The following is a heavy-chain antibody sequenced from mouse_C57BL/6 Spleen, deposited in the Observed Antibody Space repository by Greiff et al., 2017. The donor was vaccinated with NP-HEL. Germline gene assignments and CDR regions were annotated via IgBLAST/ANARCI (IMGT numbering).Heavy chain of an antibody. CDR1: GYTFTSYW. J-gene: IGHJ3*01. Sequence: QVQLQQPGAELVRPGSSVKLSCKASGYTFTSYWMDWVKQRPGQGLEWIGNIYPSDSETHYNQKFKDKATLTVDKSSSTAYMQLSSLTSEDSAVYYCARRLITTVVATDWGQGTLVTVSA. CDR2: IYPSDSET. D-gene: IGHD1-1*01. CDR3: ARRLITTVVATD. V-gene: IGHV1-61*01.